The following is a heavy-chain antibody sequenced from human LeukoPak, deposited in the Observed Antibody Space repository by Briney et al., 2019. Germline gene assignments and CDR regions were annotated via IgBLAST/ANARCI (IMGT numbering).Heavy chain of an antibody. Sequence: ASVKVSCKASGYTFTGYYMHWVRQAPGQGLEWMGRINPNSGGTNYAQKFQGRVTMTRDTSISTAYMELSRLRSDDTAVYYCVRDHLGGGFDPWGQGTLVTVSS. CDR3: VRDHLGGGFDP. J-gene: IGHJ5*02. V-gene: IGHV1-2*06. CDR1: GYTFTGYY. D-gene: IGHD3-10*01. CDR2: INPNSGGT.